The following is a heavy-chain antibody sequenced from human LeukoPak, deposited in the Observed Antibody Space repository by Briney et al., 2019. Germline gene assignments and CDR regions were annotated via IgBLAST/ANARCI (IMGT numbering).Heavy chain of an antibody. J-gene: IGHJ6*02. CDR1: GFTFSGST. CDR2: IRSKANDYAT. CDR3: TSPIHNGDYDYYYGLEL. D-gene: IGHD4-17*01. Sequence: GGSLRLSCAASGFTFSGSTMHWARQASGKGLEWVGRIRSKANDYATAYAASVKGRFTISRDDSKNTAYLQMSSLKNEDTAVYYCTSPIHNGDYDYYYGLELWGQGTTVTVSS. V-gene: IGHV3-73*01.